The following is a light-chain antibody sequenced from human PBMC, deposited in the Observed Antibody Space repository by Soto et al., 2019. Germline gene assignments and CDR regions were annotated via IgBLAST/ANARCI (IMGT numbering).Light chain of an antibody. V-gene: IGLV1-44*01. CDR1: SPNIGTNS. J-gene: IGLJ2*01. CDR3: AAWDDSLNGPV. Sequence: QLVLTQPPSASETPGQRVTISCSGSSPNIGTNSVNWYQQLPGTAPKLLMYRNDQRPSGVPDRFSGSKSGTSASLAISGLQSEDEALYYCAAWDDSLNGPVFGGGTKLTVL. CDR2: RND.